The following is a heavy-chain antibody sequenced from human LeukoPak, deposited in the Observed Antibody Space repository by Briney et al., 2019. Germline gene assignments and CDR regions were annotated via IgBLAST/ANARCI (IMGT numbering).Heavy chain of an antibody. D-gene: IGHD2-2*03. CDR2: ISGSGGST. Sequence: GGSLRLSCAASGFTFSSYAMSWVRQAPGKGLEWVSGISGSGGSTYYADSVKGRFTISRDNSKNTLYLQMNSLRADDTAVYYCAKGGYCSSTSCPADYWGQGTLVTVSS. J-gene: IGHJ4*02. CDR3: AKGGYCSSTSCPADY. V-gene: IGHV3-23*01. CDR1: GFTFSSYA.